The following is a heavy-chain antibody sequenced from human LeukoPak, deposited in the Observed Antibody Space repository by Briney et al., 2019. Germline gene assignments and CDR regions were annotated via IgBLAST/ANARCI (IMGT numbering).Heavy chain of an antibody. V-gene: IGHV4-39*01. D-gene: IGHD2-15*01. J-gene: IGHJ3*02. CDR2: IDHAGTT. Sequence: SETLSLTCVVSGGSIITNDYWWGWIRQPPGKGLEWIGTIDHAGTTFYNVSLKSRVTISVDTSKNQFSLKLSSVTAADTAVYYCARHSSELLPPGYAFDIWGQGTMVTVSS. CDR1: GGSIITNDYW. CDR3: ARHSSELLPPGYAFDI.